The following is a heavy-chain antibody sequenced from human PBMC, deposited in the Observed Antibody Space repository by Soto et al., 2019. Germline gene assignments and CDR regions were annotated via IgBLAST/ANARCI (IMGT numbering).Heavy chain of an antibody. CDR3: ARGTRALITSFFAY. CDR2: VHERGST. V-gene: IGHV4-59*01. CDR1: CDSISNYY. D-gene: IGHD1-20*01. J-gene: IGHJ4*02. Sequence: SETLYITCTVSCDSISNYYWNWIRQAPGRGLEWIGCVHERGSTDYNPSLKGRVPISLHTSKSQFSLSLRSATAADTATYYCARGTRALITSFFAYWGQGTPVTVSS.